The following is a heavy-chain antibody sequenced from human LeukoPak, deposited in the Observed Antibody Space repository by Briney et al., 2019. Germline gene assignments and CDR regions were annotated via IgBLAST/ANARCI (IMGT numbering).Heavy chain of an antibody. V-gene: IGHV1-2*02. CDR1: GYTFTGYY. J-gene: IGHJ6*02. CDR2: INPNSGGT. D-gene: IGHD5-12*01. CDR3: ARGGDIVATILYYGMDV. Sequence: ASVKVSCKASGYTFTGYYMHWVRQAPGQGLEWMGWINPNSGGTNYAQKFQGRVTMTRDTSISTAYMELSRLRSDDTAVYYCARGGDIVATILYYGMDVWGQGTTVTVSS.